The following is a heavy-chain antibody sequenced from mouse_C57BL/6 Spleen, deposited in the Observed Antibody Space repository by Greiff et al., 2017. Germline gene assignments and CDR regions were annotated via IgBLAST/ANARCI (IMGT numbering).Heavy chain of an antibody. Sequence: VKLMESGPELVKPGASVKISCKASGYAFSSSWMNWVKQRPGKGLEWIGRIYPGDGDTNYNGKFKGKATLTADKSSSTAYMQLSSLTSEDSAVYFCARRGEEGFAYWGQGTLVTVSA. V-gene: IGHV1-82*01. CDR1: GYAFSSSW. CDR2: IYPGDGDT. CDR3: ARRGEEGFAY. J-gene: IGHJ3*01.